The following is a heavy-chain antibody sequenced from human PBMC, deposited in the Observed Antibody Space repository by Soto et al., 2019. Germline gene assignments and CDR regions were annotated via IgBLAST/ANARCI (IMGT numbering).Heavy chain of an antibody. CDR3: ARVAYNWNRDFDY. V-gene: IGHV4-31*03. CDR1: GGSISSGGYY. Sequence: QVQLQESGPGLVKPSQTLSLTCTVSGGSISSGGYYWSWIRQHPGKGLEWIGYIYYIGKTYYNPSLTCRVTISVDTSNNQFSLKLSSVTAADTAVYYCARVAYNWNRDFDYWGQGTLVTVSS. CDR2: IYYIGKT. D-gene: IGHD1-20*01. J-gene: IGHJ4*02.